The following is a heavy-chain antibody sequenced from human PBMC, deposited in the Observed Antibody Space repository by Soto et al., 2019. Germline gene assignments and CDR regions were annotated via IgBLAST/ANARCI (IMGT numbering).Heavy chain of an antibody. CDR3: ARDRSGITGKSRNIYAMDV. CDR2: TVPIIVST. J-gene: IGHJ6*04. D-gene: IGHD3-10*01. V-gene: IGHV1-69*01. CDR1: GGALSSYA. Sequence: QVQLVQSGAEVKMPGSSVKVSCKASGGALSSYAISWVRQAPGQGLEWVGGTVPIIVSTYYAQKFQGRVTITADEATGTVYMELSSLGSEDTAVYYCARDRSGITGKSRNIYAMDVWGEGTTVTVSP.